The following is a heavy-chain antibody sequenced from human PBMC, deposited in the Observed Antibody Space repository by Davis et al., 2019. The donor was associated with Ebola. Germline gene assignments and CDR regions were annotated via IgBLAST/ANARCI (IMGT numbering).Heavy chain of an antibody. Sequence: GGSLRLSCAASGFTFSTYPMDWVRQAPGKGLEWVAVISYDGSNKYYADSVKGRFTISRDNSKNTLYLQMNSLRAEDTAVYYCAKAGHCGNYCSFDSWGQGTLVTVSS. CDR3: AKAGHCGNYCSFDS. V-gene: IGHV3-30*04. CDR2: ISYDGSNK. J-gene: IGHJ4*02. D-gene: IGHD1-26*01. CDR1: GFTFSTYP.